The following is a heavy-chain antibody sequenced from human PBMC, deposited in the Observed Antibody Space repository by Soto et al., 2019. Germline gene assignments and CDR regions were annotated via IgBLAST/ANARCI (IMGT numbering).Heavy chain of an antibody. J-gene: IGHJ6*02. CDR1: GGSFSGYY. CDR3: ARLVVVVPAADYYYYGMDV. CDR2: INHSGST. V-gene: IGHV4-34*01. D-gene: IGHD2-2*01. Sequence: PSETLSLTCAVYGGSFSGYYWSWIRQPPGKGLEWIGEINHSGSTSYNPSLKSRVTISVDTSKNQFSLKLSSVTAADTAVYYCARLVVVVPAADYYYYGMDVWGQGTTVTVSS.